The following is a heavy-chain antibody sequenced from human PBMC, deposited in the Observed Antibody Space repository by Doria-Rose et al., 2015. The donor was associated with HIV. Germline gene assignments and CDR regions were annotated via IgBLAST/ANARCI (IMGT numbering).Heavy chain of an antibody. J-gene: IGHJ6*03. Sequence: YWNWIRQPPGKGLEWIGYIYSSGSTHYNSSLKSRVTISIDTSKNQFSLKLSSVTAADTAVYYCARFRPSRGIYYSLDVRGKGTTVTVSS. CDR3: ARFRPSRGIYYSLDV. CDR1: Y. D-gene: IGHD3-10*01. CDR2: IYSSGST. V-gene: IGHV4-4*09.